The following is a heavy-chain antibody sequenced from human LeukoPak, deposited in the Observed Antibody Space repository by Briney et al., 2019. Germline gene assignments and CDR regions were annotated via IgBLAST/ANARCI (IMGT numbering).Heavy chain of an antibody. Sequence: SVKVSCKASGGTFSSYAISWVRQAPGQGPEWMGGIIPIFGTANYAQKFQGRVTITTDESTSTAYMELSSLRSEDTAVYYCARLAHCSGGSCYPVLDYWGQGTLVTVSS. CDR3: ARLAHCSGGSCYPVLDY. J-gene: IGHJ4*02. D-gene: IGHD2-15*01. CDR2: IIPIFGTA. V-gene: IGHV1-69*05. CDR1: GGTFSSYA.